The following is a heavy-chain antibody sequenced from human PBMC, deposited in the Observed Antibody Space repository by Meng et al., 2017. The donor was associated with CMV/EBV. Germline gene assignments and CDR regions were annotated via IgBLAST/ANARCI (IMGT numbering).Heavy chain of an antibody. Sequence: GESLKIPCAASGFTFSNYFMKWVRQAPGKGLEWVANINQGGSEKNYVDSVKGRFTISRDNAKNSLYLQMNSLRGEDTAVYYCATYYSSLTGYYLLGGYWGQGTLVTVSS. CDR2: INQGGSEK. D-gene: IGHD3-9*01. J-gene: IGHJ4*02. V-gene: IGHV3-7*01. CDR3: ATYYSSLTGYYLLGGY. CDR1: GFTFSNYF.